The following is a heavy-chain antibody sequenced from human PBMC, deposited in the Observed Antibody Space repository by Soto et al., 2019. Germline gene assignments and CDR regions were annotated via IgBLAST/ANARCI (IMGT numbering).Heavy chain of an antibody. Sequence: SETLSLTCTVSGGSISSYYWSWIRQPPGKGLEWIGYIYYSGSTNYNPSLKSRVTISVDTSKNQFSLKLSSVTAADTAVYYCARDEIDSSGWSRTDYWGQGTLVTVSS. V-gene: IGHV4-59*01. J-gene: IGHJ4*02. CDR3: ARDEIDSSGWSRTDY. CDR1: GGSISSYY. CDR2: IYYSGST. D-gene: IGHD6-19*01.